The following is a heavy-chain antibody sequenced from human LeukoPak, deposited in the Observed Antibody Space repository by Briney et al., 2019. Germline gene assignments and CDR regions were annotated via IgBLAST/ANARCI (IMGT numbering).Heavy chain of an antibody. CDR3: AKVPFVVPAASYFDY. CDR1: GFTFSSYA. D-gene: IGHD2-2*01. V-gene: IGHV3-23*01. J-gene: IGHJ4*02. Sequence: GGSLRLSCAASGFTFSSYAMSWVRQAPGKGLEWVSAISGSGGSTYYADSVKGRFTISRDNSKNTLYLQMNSLRAEDTAVYYCAKVPFVVPAASYFDYWGQGTLVTVSS. CDR2: ISGSGGST.